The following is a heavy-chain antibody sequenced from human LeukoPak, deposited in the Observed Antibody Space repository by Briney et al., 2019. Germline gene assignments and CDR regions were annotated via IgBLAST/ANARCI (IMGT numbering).Heavy chain of an antibody. D-gene: IGHD6-13*01. Sequence: SETLSLTCTVYSGSISSSSYYWGWIRQPPGKGLKWIGSIYYSGSTYYNPSLKSRVTISVDTSKNQFSLKLSSVTAADTAVYYCARRRYHALGGFGSSWYVGRVPVCAFDIWGPGTMVTVSS. CDR1: SGSISSSSYY. J-gene: IGHJ3*02. V-gene: IGHV4-39*07. CDR3: ARRRYHALGGFGSSWYVGRVPVCAFDI. CDR2: IYYSGST.